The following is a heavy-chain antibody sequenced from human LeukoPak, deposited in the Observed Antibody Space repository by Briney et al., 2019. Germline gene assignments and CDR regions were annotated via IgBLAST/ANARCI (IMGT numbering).Heavy chain of an antibody. D-gene: IGHD3-9*01. J-gene: IGHJ4*02. CDR3: AKHDAYDVLIGFSG. CDR2: ISGSGGST. V-gene: IGHV3-23*01. CDR1: GFTFSRSA. Sequence: GGSLRVSCAASGFTFSRSAMSWVRQAPGKGLEWVSGISGSGGSTYYVDSVKGRFTISRDNSKNTLYLQMNSLRAEDTAIYFCAKHDAYDVLIGFSGWSQGTLVTVSS.